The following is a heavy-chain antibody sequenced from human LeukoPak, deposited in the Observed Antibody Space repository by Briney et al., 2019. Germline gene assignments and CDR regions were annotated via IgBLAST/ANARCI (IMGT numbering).Heavy chain of an antibody. CDR1: GYTFTSYG. Sequence: ASVKVSCKASGYTFTSYGISWVRQAPGQGLEWMGWISAYNGNTNYAQKLQGRVTMTTDTSTSTAYKELRSLRSDDTAVYYCARVRDGYLNDYWGQGTLVTVSS. CDR3: ARVRDGYLNDY. D-gene: IGHD5-24*01. J-gene: IGHJ4*02. CDR2: ISAYNGNT. V-gene: IGHV1-18*01.